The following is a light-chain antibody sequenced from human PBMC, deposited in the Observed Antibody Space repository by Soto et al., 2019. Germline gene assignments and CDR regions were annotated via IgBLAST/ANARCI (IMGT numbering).Light chain of an antibody. CDR3: QQYNNWPRAT. CDR1: QSINSN. J-gene: IGKJ4*01. CDR2: RAS. V-gene: IGKV3-15*01. Sequence: EIMMTQSPSTLSVSIGERATLSCRASQSINSNLAWYQQKPGQAPRLLMFRASIRAAGFPARFSGSGSGTEFNITISSLQSEDSAVYYCQQYNNWPRATFGGGTKVDI.